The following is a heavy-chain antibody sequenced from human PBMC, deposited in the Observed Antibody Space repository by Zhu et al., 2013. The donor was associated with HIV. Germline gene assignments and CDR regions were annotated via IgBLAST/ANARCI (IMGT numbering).Heavy chain of an antibody. CDR1: GVTFTHYA. D-gene: IGHD6-19*01. CDR3: AREGLRVAGHDAFDI. J-gene: IGHJ3*02. CDR2: HIPVFDMS. Sequence: QVQLVQSATEVKKPGSSVKVSCRASGVTFTHYAIHWVRQAPAGGLAWIGAHIPVFDMSRYSQRFQGRVTFTADESTSTAYMELSSLRSEDTAIYFCAREGLRVAGHDAFDIWGQGTVVTVSS. V-gene: IGHV1-69*01.